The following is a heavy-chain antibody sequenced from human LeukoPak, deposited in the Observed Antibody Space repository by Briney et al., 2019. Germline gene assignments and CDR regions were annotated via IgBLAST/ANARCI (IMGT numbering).Heavy chain of an antibody. J-gene: IGHJ5*02. Sequence: SETLSLTCTVSGGSISSYYWSWIRQPAGKGLEWIGRIYTSGSTNYNPSLKSRVTMSVDTSKSQFPLKPSSVPAADTAVYYCARDYTLDYYGSGSYYGGVFDPWGQGTLVTVSS. CDR1: GGSISSYY. CDR3: ARDYTLDYYGSGSYYGGVFDP. V-gene: IGHV4-4*07. D-gene: IGHD3-10*01. CDR2: IYTSGST.